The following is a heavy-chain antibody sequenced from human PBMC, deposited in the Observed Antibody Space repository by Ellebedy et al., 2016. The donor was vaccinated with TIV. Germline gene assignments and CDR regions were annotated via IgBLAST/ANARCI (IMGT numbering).Heavy chain of an antibody. D-gene: IGHD3-22*01. Sequence: PGGSLRLSCAASGFTFSNYGMYWVRQAPGKGLEVVAVISYDGSEKYYADSVKGRFIISRDNSKNPLYLQMNSLRAEDTAVYYCARDLDVGYDSSGYYSGFDYWGQGTLVTVSS. J-gene: IGHJ4*02. CDR1: GFTFSNYG. CDR3: ARDLDVGYDSSGYYSGFDY. V-gene: IGHV3-30*03. CDR2: ISYDGSEK.